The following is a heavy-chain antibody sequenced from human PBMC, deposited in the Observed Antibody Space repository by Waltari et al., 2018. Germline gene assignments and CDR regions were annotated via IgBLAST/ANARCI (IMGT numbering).Heavy chain of an antibody. CDR2: MRSDGISK. CDR1: GITFREYG. D-gene: IGHD3-16*01. V-gene: IGHV3-30*02. Sequence: QIQLVESGVGVVQPGGSMRLSCVASGITFREYGIHRVRQAPGKGLEWVAFMRSDGISKFYADSLKGRFTISRDDSKSTLYLQLNSLSAEDTAVYYCARISGFYYDRGSLTFLHWGRGTLLTVSS. CDR3: ARISGFYYDRGSLTFLH. J-gene: IGHJ4*02.